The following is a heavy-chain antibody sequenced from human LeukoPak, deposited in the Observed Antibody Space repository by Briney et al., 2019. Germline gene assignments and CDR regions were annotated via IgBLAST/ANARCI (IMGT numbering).Heavy chain of an antibody. J-gene: IGHJ2*01. CDR1: GGSISSSSYY. CDR2: IYGSGST. V-gene: IGHV4-61*02. D-gene: IGHD4-17*01. Sequence: SETPSLTCTVSGGSISSSSYYWSWIRQPAGKGLEWIGRIYGSGSTNYNPSLKSRITISVATSKNQFSLKLSSVTAAATAVYYCASSVTTSDWYFDLWGRGTLVTVSS. CDR3: ASSVTTSDWYFDL.